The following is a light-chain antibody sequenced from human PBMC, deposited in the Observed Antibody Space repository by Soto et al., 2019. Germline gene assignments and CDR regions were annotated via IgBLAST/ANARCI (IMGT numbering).Light chain of an antibody. CDR2: KAS. Sequence: DIQMTQSPSTLSASVGDRVTITCRASQSISSWLAWYQQKPGKAPKLLIYKASSLESGVPSRFSGSGSGTEFTLTISSLQPDDFATYYCQQYNTYSTFGQGGKADIK. V-gene: IGKV1-5*03. J-gene: IGKJ1*01. CDR1: QSISSW. CDR3: QQYNTYST.